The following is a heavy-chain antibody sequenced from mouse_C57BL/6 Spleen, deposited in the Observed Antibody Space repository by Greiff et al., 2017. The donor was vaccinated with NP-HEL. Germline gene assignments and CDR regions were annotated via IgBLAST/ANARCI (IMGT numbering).Heavy chain of an antibody. V-gene: IGHV1-42*01. J-gene: IGHJ4*01. CDR2: INPSTGGT. Sequence: EVQLQQSGPELVKPGASVKISCKASGYSFTGYYMNWVKQSPEKSFEWIGEINPSTGGTTYNQKFKAKATLTVDKSSSTAYMQLKSLTSEDSAVYYCASWKISYAMDYWGQGTSVTVSS. CDR3: ASWKISYAMDY. CDR1: GYSFTGYY.